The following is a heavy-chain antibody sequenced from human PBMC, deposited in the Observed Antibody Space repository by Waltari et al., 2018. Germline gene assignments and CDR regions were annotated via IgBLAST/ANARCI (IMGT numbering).Heavy chain of an antibody. J-gene: IGHJ4*02. CDR1: GGSISSYY. D-gene: IGHD2-21*02. CDR3: ASSGLSWSRLDY. CDR2: IYYSGST. Sequence: QVQLQESGPGLVKPSETLSLTCTVSGGSISSYYWSWIRQPPGKGLEWIGYIYYSGSTNYNPSLKSRVTISVDTSKNQFSLKLSSVTAADTAVYYSASSGLSWSRLDYWGQGTLVTVSS. V-gene: IGHV4-59*01.